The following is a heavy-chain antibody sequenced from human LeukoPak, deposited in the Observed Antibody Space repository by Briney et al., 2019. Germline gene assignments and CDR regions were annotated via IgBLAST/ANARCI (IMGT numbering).Heavy chain of an antibody. CDR2: IDYDSSHI. CDR1: GFTFSTSA. Sequence: GGSLRLSCAASGFTFSTSAMNWVRQVPGKGLEWVSSIDYDSSHIYYAASVKGRFTISRDNAKNSLYLQMNSLRAEDTAVYYCARGSTGYYMDVWGKGTTVTVSS. V-gene: IGHV3-21*01. J-gene: IGHJ6*03. CDR3: ARGSTGYYMDV.